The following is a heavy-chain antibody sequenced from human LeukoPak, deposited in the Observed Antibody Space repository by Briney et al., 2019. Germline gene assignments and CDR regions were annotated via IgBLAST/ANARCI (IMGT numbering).Heavy chain of an antibody. J-gene: IGHJ4*02. Sequence: GGSLRLSCAVSGITLSNYGMSWVRQAPGKGLEWVAGISGSGGSTNYADSVKGRFTIFRDNSRNTLYLQMNSLRAEDTAVYYCAKVPANWGQGTLVTVSS. V-gene: IGHV3-23*01. CDR3: AKVPAN. CDR1: GITLSNYG. CDR2: ISGSGGST.